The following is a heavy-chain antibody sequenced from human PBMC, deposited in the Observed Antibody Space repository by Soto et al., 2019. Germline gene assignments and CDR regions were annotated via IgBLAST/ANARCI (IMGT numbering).Heavy chain of an antibody. CDR1: GGSISNFY. V-gene: IGHV4-59*12. CDR2: IYYSGTT. D-gene: IGHD6-13*01. J-gene: IGHJ4*02. CDR3: ARLHAAAGNNDLTFYY. Sequence: LVLTCTVSGGSISNFYWSWIRQPPGKGLEWIGYIYYSGTTSYNPSLNSRVTISVDTSKNQFSLKLNSVTAADTAMYYCARLHAAAGNNDLTFYYWGQGTLVTVSS.